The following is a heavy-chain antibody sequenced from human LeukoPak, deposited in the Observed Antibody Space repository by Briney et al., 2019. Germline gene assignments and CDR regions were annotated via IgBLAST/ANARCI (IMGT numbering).Heavy chain of an antibody. J-gene: IGHJ4*02. D-gene: IGHD2-15*01. Sequence: GGSLRLSCAASGFTFSAYAMSWVRQAPGKGLEWVARISDSGDSTYYVDSVKGRFTISRDNSKNPLYLQMNSLRADDTAVYYCAEDVVVVVAAKPGIWGQGTLVTVSS. CDR1: GFTFSAYA. CDR2: ISDSGDST. CDR3: AEDVVVVVAAKPGI. V-gene: IGHV3-23*01.